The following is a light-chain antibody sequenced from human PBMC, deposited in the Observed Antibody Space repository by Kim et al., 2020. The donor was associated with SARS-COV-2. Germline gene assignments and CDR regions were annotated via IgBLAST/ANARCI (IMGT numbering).Light chain of an antibody. V-gene: IGKV3-20*01. CDR3: QHYDSSPPFST. J-gene: IGKJ5*01. CDR2: AAS. CDR1: QIVSSTY. Sequence: GEAATLSCRPSQIVSSTYLAWYQQKVGQAPRLLSYAASSRATGIPDRFSGSVSGTDFTLTISRLEPEDFAVYYCQHYDSSPPFSTFGQGTRLGIK.